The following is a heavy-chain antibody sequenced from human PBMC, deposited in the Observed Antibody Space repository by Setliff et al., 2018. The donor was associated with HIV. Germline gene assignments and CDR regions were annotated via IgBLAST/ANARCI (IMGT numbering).Heavy chain of an antibody. J-gene: IGHJ5*01. V-gene: IGHV3-23*01. D-gene: IGHD3-10*01. CDR2: ISGSGGST. Sequence: LRLSCAASGFTFSSYAMNWVRQAPATGLEWVSSISGSGGSTYYADSVKGRFTISRDNSKNTLYLQMNSLRLEDTAVYYCAKSALLWFGTSNWFDSWGQGTLVTVSS. CDR1: GFTFSSYA. CDR3: AKSALLWFGTSNWFDS.